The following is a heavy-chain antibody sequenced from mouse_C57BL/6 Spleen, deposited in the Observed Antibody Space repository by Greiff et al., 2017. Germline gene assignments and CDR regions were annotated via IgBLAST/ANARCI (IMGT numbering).Heavy chain of an antibody. D-gene: IGHD2-4*01. CDR1: GYTFTSYW. CDR2: IDPSDSYT. Sequence: QVQLQQPGAELVMPGASVKLSCKASGYTFTSYWMHWVKQRPGQGLEWIGEIDPSDSYTNYNQKFKGKSTLTVDKSSSTAYMQLSSLTSEDSAVYYCARGPYDYDGAWFAYWGQGTLVTVSA. CDR3: ARGPYDYDGAWFAY. J-gene: IGHJ3*01. V-gene: IGHV1-69*01.